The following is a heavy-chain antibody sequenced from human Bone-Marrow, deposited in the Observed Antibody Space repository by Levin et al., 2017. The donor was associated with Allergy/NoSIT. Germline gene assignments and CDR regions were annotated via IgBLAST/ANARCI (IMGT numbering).Heavy chain of an antibody. CDR1: GDSVSSNSAA. D-gene: IGHD6-13*01. J-gene: IGHJ4*02. CDR2: IYFRSRWYN. CDR3: ARDSVGFGLSSSWPFDF. Sequence: PSQTLSLTCVISGDSVSSNSAAWNWIRQSPSRGLECLGRIYFRSRWYNHYAESVRSRMTVTPDTSKNHFSLQLNSVTPEDSGVYYCARDSVGFGLSSSWPFDFWGEGTLVTVSS. V-gene: IGHV6-1*01.